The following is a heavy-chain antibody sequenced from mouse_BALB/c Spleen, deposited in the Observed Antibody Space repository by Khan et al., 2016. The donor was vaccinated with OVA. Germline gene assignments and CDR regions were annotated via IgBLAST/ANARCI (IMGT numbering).Heavy chain of an antibody. CDR2: ISSGDST. Sequence: EVELVESGGGLVKPGGSLKLSCAASGFTFSNYAMSWVRQSPEKRLEWVASISSGDSTYYSDSVKGRFTISRDNARTIPYLQMSSLRSEDTAMYYCARDYWFAYWGQGTLVTVSA. CDR1: GFTFSNYA. V-gene: IGHV5-6-5*01. CDR3: ARDYWFAY. D-gene: IGHD2-13*01. J-gene: IGHJ3*01.